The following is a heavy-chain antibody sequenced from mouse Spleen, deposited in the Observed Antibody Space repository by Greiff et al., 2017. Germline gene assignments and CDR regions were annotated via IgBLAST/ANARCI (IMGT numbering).Heavy chain of an antibody. CDR1: GFTFSDYY. V-gene: IGHV5-12*02. J-gene: IGHJ4*01. CDR3: ARLNYDYAMDY. Sequence: EVQLVESGGGLVKPGGSLKLSCATSGFTFSDYYMYWVRQTPEKRLEWVAYISNGGGSTYYPDTVKGRFTISRDNAKNTRYLQMSRLKSEDTAMYYCARLNYDYAMDYWGQGTSVTVSS. CDR2: ISNGGGST. D-gene: IGHD2-4*01.